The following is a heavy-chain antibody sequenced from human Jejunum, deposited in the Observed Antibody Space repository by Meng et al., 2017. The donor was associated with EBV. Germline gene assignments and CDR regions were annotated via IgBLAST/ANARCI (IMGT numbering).Heavy chain of an antibody. CDR2: IGGSGGAT. CDR1: GFTFSSSA. J-gene: IGHJ5*02. CDR3: AKLTRA. V-gene: IGHV3-23*04. D-gene: IGHD1/OR15-1a*01. Sequence: EVLVVESGGGLVQPGGSLCFSCAASGFTFSSSAMSWVRQAPGKGLEWVSSIGGSGGATYYADSVKGRFTISRDNSKSTLYLQMNSLRAEDTAVYYCAKLTRAWGQGTLVTVSS.